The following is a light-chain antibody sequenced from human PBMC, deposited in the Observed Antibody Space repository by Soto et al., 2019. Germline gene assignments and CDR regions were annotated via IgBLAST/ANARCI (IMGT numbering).Light chain of an antibody. J-gene: IGKJ2*01. Sequence: ETGTTHAPATLSCPPVDRATXSCRASQSVSSNLAWYQQKPGQAPRLLIYGASTRATGIPARFSGSGSGTEFTLTIRSLQSEDFAVYFCQQYSKCPRAFGQGTKLEMK. CDR1: QSVSSN. CDR3: QQYSKCPRA. V-gene: IGKV3-15*01. CDR2: GAS.